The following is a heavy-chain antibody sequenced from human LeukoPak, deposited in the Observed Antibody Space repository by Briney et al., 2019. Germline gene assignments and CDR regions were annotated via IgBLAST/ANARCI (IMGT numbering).Heavy chain of an antibody. Sequence: GGSLRLSCSASGFSFSTYAIHWVRQAPGKGLEDVSTISSNGGSTYYAAFVKGRFTISRDNSKNTLYLQMSSLRPEDTAVYYCVRDRVGSGYFDYWGQGTLVTVSS. V-gene: IGHV3-64D*06. CDR1: GFSFSTYA. J-gene: IGHJ4*02. CDR2: ISSNGGST. D-gene: IGHD1-1*01. CDR3: VRDRVGSGYFDY.